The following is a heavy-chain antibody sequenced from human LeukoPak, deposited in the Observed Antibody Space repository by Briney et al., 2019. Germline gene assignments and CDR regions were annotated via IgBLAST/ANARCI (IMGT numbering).Heavy chain of an antibody. CDR1: GYTFTGYY. CDR3: ARDLGVPYDDILTGNDY. J-gene: IGHJ4*02. Sequence: GASVKVSCKASGYTFTGYYMHWVRQAPGQGFEWMGWINPNSGGTNYAQKFQGRVTMTRDTSISTAYMELSRLRSDDTAVYYCARDLGVPYDDILTGNDYWGQGTLVTVSS. D-gene: IGHD3-9*01. V-gene: IGHV1-2*02. CDR2: INPNSGGT.